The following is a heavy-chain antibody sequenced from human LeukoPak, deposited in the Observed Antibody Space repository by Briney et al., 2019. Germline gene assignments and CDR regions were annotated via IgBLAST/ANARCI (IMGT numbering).Heavy chain of an antibody. CDR2: ISSSSSYI. D-gene: IGHD2-2*01. J-gene: IGHJ1*01. CDR3: AREHCGSPTSGN. CDR1: GFTFSSYS. Sequence: GGSLRLSCAASGFTFSSYSMNWVRQAPGKGLEWVSSISSSSSYIYYADSVKGRFTISRDNAKNSLYLHMNSLIADHTAVYYCAREHCGSPTSGNWGQGTLVTVSS. V-gene: IGHV3-21*01.